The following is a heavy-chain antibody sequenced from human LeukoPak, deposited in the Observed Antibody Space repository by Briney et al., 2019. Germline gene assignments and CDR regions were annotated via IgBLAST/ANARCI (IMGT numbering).Heavy chain of an antibody. Sequence: GGSLRLSCAASGFTFSSYGMHWVRQAPGKGLEWVAVIWYDGSNKYYADSVKGRFTISRDNSKNTLYLQMNSLRAEDTAVYYCAKDLSSTSCYSVCYYYGMDVWGQGTTVTVSS. D-gene: IGHD2-2*02. CDR3: AKDLSSTSCYSVCYYYGMDV. V-gene: IGHV3-33*06. J-gene: IGHJ6*02. CDR2: IWYDGSNK. CDR1: GFTFSSYG.